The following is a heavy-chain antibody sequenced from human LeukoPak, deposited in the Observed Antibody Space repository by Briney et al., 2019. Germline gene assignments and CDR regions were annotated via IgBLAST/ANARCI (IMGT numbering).Heavy chain of an antibody. CDR3: ARGWGIAVAGTPHYYYYYGMDV. Sequence: SETLSLTCTVSGGSISSSSYYWGWIRQPPGKGLEWIGSIYYSGSTYYNPSLKSRVTISVDKSKNQFSLKLSSVTAADTAVYYCARGWGIAVAGTPHYYYYYGMDVWGQGTTVTVSS. CDR2: IYYSGST. J-gene: IGHJ6*02. CDR1: GGSISSSSYY. D-gene: IGHD6-19*01. V-gene: IGHV4-39*07.